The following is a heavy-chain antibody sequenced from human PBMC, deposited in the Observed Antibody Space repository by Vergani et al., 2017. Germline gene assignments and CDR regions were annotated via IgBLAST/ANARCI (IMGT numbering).Heavy chain of an antibody. D-gene: IGHD6-6*01. V-gene: IGHV1-2*02. CDR3: ARTEYSSSPGDY. CDR1: GYTFTGYY. Sequence: QVQLVQSGAEVKKPGASVKVSCKASGYTFTGYYMHWVRQAPGQGLEWMVWINPNRGGTNYAQKFQGRVTMTRDTSISTAYMELSRLRSDDTAVYYCARTEYSSSPGDYWGQGTLVTVSS. J-gene: IGHJ4*02. CDR2: INPNRGGT.